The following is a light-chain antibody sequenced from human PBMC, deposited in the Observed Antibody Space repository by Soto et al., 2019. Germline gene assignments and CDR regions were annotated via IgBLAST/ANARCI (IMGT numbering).Light chain of an antibody. J-gene: IGKJ1*01. CDR1: QSVSSSY. CDR2: AVS. V-gene: IGKV3-20*01. Sequence: EIVLTQSPGTLSLSPGERATLSCRASQSVSSSYLAWYQQKPGQAPRLLIYAVSSRATGIPDRFSGSGSGTDFTLTISRLEPEEFAGYFCQQYGSSPQTFGQGTKVEIK. CDR3: QQYGSSPQT.